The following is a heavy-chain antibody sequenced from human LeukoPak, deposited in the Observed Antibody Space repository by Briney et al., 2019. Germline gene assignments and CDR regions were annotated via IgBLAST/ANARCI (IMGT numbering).Heavy chain of an antibody. D-gene: IGHD2-8*02. CDR3: ARYRSGGYEVDY. Sequence: SETLSLTCTVSGDSFTSYYWSWIRQPPGKALEYIGNIFYTGRTAYNPSFKSRATISVDTSKNQFSLNLSSVTAADTALYYCARYRSGGYEVDYWGQGTLVTVSS. J-gene: IGHJ4*02. CDR2: IFYTGRT. CDR1: GDSFTSYY. V-gene: IGHV4-59*08.